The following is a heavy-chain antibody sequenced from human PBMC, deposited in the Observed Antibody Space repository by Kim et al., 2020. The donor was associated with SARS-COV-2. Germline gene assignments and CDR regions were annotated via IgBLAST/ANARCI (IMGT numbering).Heavy chain of an antibody. J-gene: IGHJ4*02. Sequence: GGSLRLSCAASGFTVNSNYMSWVRQAPGKGLEWVSVINSGGSTSYEDSVKGGFTTSRDNYKNTLYLQMNSLRAEDTAVYYCARGEYYYGSGTFYNDLYYFDFWGQGTLVTVSS. CDR1: GFTVNSNY. CDR3: ARGEYYYGSGTFYNDLYYFDF. V-gene: IGHV3-53*01. D-gene: IGHD3-10*01. CDR2: INSGGST.